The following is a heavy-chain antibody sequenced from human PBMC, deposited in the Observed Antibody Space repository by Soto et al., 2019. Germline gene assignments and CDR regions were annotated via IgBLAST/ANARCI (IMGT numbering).Heavy chain of an antibody. D-gene: IGHD2-21*01. Sequence: SVKVSCKASGGTFSSYAISWVRQAPGQGLECMGGIIPIVGTANYAQKFQGRVTITAXXXXSXXXMXLXXLRXEXTAVYYCARAGLVFLYGMDVWGQGTTVTVS. V-gene: IGHV1-69*13. J-gene: IGHJ6*02. CDR3: ARAGLVFLYGMDV. CDR1: GGTFSSYA. CDR2: IIPIVGTA.